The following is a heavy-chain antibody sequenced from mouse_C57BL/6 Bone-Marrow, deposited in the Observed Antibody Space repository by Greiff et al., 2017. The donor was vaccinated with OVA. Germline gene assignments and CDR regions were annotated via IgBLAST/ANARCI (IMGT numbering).Heavy chain of an antibody. CDR1: GYTFTSYG. CDR3: ARGILRHKNDYYAMDY. CDR2: IYPRSGNT. V-gene: IGHV1-81*01. J-gene: IGHJ4*01. D-gene: IGHD1-1*01. Sequence: QVQLQQSGAELARPGASVKLSCKASGYTFTSYGISWVKQRTGQGLEWIGEIYPRSGNTYYNEKFKGKATLTADKSSSTAYMELRSLTSEDSAVYFCARGILRHKNDYYAMDYWGQGTSVTVSS.